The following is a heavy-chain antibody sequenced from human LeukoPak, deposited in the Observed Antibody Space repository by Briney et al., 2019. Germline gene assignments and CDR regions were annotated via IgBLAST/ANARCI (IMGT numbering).Heavy chain of an antibody. CDR2: IWYDGSNK. CDR1: GFTFSSYG. J-gene: IGHJ4*02. V-gene: IGHV3-33*01. D-gene: IGHD4-23*01. Sequence: GGSLRLSCAASGFTFSSYGRHWVRQAPGKGLEWVAVIWYDGSNKYYADSVKGRFTISRDNSKNTLYLQMNSLRAEDTAVYYCARDQVITPSHYMGYWGQGTLVTVSS. CDR3: ARDQVITPSHYMGY.